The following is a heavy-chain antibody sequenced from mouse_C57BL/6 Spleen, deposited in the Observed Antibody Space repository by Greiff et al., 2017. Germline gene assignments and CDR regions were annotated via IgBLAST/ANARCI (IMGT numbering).Heavy chain of an antibody. V-gene: IGHV1-80*01. Sequence: QVHVKQSGAELVKPGASVKISCKASGYAFSSYWMNWVKQRPGTGLEWIGQIYPGDGDTNYNGKFKGKATLTADKSSSTAYMQLSSLTSEDSAVYFCARGSSSYWYFDVWGTGTTVTVSS. D-gene: IGHD1-1*01. CDR1: GYAFSSYW. J-gene: IGHJ1*03. CDR2: IYPGDGDT. CDR3: ARGSSSYWYFDV.